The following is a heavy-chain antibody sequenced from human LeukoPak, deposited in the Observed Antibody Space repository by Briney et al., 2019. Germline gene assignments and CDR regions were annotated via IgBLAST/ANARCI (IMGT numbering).Heavy chain of an antibody. D-gene: IGHD4-23*01. CDR2: TYYRSKWYY. Sequence: SQTLSLTCAISGDSVSRNSAAWNWIRQSPSRGLEWLGRTYYRSKWYYDYAVSVKSRITINPDTAKNQFSLQLNSVTPEDTAVYYCARMTTVVTRAHDYWGQGTLVTVSS. CDR1: GDSVSRNSAA. CDR3: ARMTTVVTRAHDY. J-gene: IGHJ4*02. V-gene: IGHV6-1*01.